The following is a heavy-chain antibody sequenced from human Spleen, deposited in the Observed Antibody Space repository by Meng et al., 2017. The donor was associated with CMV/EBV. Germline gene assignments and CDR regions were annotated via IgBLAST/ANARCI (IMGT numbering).Heavy chain of an antibody. V-gene: IGHV4-34*01. CDR3: ARGPIFYDSSGYSHYYGMDV. Sequence: SETLSLTCAVYGGSFSGYYWSCIRQPPGRGLEWLGEINHSGSTNYNLSLKSRVIISVDTSKNQFSLKLSSVTAADTAVYYCARGPIFYDSSGYSHYYGMDVWGQGTTVTVSS. J-gene: IGHJ6*02. CDR1: GGSFSGYY. D-gene: IGHD3-22*01. CDR2: INHSGST.